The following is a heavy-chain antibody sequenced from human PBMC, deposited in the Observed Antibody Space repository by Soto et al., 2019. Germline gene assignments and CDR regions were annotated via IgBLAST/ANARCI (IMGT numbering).Heavy chain of an antibody. CDR3: ASLVTTYYFDY. V-gene: IGHV4-31*03. Sequence: SETLSLTCTVSGGSISSGGYYWSWIRQHPGKGLEWIRYIYYSGSTYYNPSLKSRVTISVDTSKNQFSLKLSSVTAADTAVYYCASLVTTYYFDYWGQGTLVTVSS. J-gene: IGHJ4*02. D-gene: IGHD4-4*01. CDR2: IYYSGST. CDR1: GGSISSGGYY.